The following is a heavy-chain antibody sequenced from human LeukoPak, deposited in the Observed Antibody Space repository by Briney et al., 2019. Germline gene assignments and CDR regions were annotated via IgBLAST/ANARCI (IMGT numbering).Heavy chain of an antibody. D-gene: IGHD3-16*02. J-gene: IGHJ5*02. CDR1: GFTFSSYG. CDR2: IRYDGSNK. CDR3: AKDIEGLAGRYWFDP. Sequence: GGSLRLSCAASGFTFSSYGMHWVRQAPGKGLEWVAFIRYDGSNKYYADSVKGRFTISRDNSKNTLYLQMNSLRAEDTAVYYCAKDIEGLAGRYWFDPWGQGTLVTVSS. V-gene: IGHV3-30*02.